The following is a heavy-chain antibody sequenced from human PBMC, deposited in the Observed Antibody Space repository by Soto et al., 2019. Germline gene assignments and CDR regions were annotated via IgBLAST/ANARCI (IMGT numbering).Heavy chain of an antibody. CDR3: ARTADCSITTCSFPSRLHMRGYYYYYGMDV. CDR2: ISGYNGNT. CDR1: GYTFTSYG. Sequence: QVRLVQSAAEVKKPGASVKVSCKASGYTFTSYGISWVRQAPGQGLEWMGWISGYNGNTNLAQKLQGRVTMTTDTHPCTADLKLGSLRSDDTAVYYCARTADCSITTCSFPSRLHMRGYYYYYGMDVWGQGTTVTVSS. D-gene: IGHD2-2*01. V-gene: IGHV1-18*01. J-gene: IGHJ6*02.